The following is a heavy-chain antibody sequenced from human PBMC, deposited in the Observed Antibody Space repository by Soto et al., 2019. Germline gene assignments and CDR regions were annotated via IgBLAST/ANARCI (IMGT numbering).Heavy chain of an antibody. CDR1: GFTLSSYS. CDR3: ARDYRSPVDY. V-gene: IGHV3-21*01. Sequence: PXGSLRLSCAAAGFTLSSYSMNWVRQAPGKGLEWVSSISSSSSYIYCADSVKGRFTISRDNAKNSLYLQMNSLRAEDTAVYYCARDYRSPVDYWGQGTLVTVSS. J-gene: IGHJ4*02. CDR2: ISSSSSYI.